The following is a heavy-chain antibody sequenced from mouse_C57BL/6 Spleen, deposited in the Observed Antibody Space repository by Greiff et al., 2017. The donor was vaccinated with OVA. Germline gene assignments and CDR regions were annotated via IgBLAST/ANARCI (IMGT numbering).Heavy chain of an antibody. Sequence: EVQVVESGGGLVKPGGSLKLSCAASGFTFSDYGMHWVRQAPEKGLEWVAYISSGSSTIYYADTVKGRFTISRDNAKNTLFLQMTSLRSEDTAMYYCARGGSSPMDYWGQGTSVTVSS. D-gene: IGHD1-1*01. CDR1: GFTFSDYG. CDR2: ISSGSSTI. J-gene: IGHJ4*01. V-gene: IGHV5-17*01. CDR3: ARGGSSPMDY.